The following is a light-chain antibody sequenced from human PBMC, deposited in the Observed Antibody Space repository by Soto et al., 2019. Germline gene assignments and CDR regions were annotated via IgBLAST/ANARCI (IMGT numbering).Light chain of an antibody. J-gene: IGLJ3*02. Sequence: QSVLTQPASVSGSLGQSITISCTGTSSDVGGYNYVSWYQHHPDKAPKLMIFDVNNRPSGISSRFSGSKSGNTASLTISGLQAEDEAAYYCSSYTSSSPRLVFGGGTKLTVL. CDR3: SSYTSSSPRLV. CDR1: SSDVGGYNY. V-gene: IGLV2-14*03. CDR2: DVN.